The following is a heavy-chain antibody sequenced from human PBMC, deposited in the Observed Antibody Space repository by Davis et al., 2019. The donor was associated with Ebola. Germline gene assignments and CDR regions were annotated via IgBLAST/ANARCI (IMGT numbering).Heavy chain of an antibody. J-gene: IGHJ6*02. CDR3: ARDDLSTTYGMDV. Sequence: GESLKISCAASGFTFNNYAMHWVRQAPGKGLEYVSGISSNGGNTYYVNSVKGRFTISRDNSKNTLYLQMGSLRAEDMAVYYCARDDLSTTYGMDVWGQGTTVTVSS. CDR1: GFTFNNYA. D-gene: IGHD2/OR15-2a*01. CDR2: ISSNGGNT. V-gene: IGHV3-64*01.